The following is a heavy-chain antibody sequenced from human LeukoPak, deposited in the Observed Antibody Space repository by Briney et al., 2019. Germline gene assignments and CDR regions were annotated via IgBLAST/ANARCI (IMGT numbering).Heavy chain of an antibody. CDR1: GFTFGDTW. V-gene: IGHV3-7*03. D-gene: IGHD3/OR15-3a*01. CDR2: IKQDGSEK. Sequence: GGSLRLSCAASGFTFGDTWMNWVRQVPGQGLEWVANIKQDGSEKFYVASVEGRFTISRDNGKSSLYLQMNSLRAEDTALYYCATSYDMGWLIGYWGQGTLVTVSS. CDR3: ATSYDMGWLIGY. J-gene: IGHJ4*02.